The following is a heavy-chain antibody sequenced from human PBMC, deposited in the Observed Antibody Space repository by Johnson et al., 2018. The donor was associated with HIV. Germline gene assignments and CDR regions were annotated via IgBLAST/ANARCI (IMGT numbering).Heavy chain of an antibody. CDR2: INWNGDST. CDR1: GFTFSSYG. D-gene: IGHD3-16*01. Sequence: QVQLVESGGGVVQPGGSLRLSCAASGFTFSSYGMHWVRQAPGKGLEWVSGINWNGDSTAYADFVNGRFTIYRDNAKNTLYLQMNSLRAEDTAVYYCARSPTDGWVSSAFDIWGQGTMVTVSS. CDR3: ARSPTDGWVSSAFDI. V-gene: IGHV3-NL1*01. J-gene: IGHJ3*02.